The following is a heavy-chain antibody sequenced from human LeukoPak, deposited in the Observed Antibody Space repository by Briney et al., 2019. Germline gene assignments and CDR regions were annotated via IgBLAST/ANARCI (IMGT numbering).Heavy chain of an antibody. CDR1: GYRINYYW. CDR3: ARQNFITMVRGANGGFDP. J-gene: IGHJ5*02. Sequence: GESLKISCQGSGYRINYYWIGWVRQMPGKGLEWMGIIYPGDSDTRYSPSFQGQVTISADKSISTAYPQWSSLKASDTAMYYCARQNFITMVRGANGGFDPWGQGTLVTVSS. V-gene: IGHV5-51*01. CDR2: IYPGDSDT. D-gene: IGHD3-10*01.